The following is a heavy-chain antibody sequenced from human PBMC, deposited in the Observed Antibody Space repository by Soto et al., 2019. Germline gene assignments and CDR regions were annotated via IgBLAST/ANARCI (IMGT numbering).Heavy chain of an antibody. V-gene: IGHV3-30-3*01. CDR1: GFTFSSYA. CDR2: ISYDGSNK. D-gene: IGHD4-17*01. CDR3: ARQVTTVVMRYAFDI. Sequence: GGSLRLSCAASGFTFSSYAMHWVRQAPGKGLEWVAVISYDGSNKYYADSVKGRFTISRDNSKNTLYLQMNSLRAEDTAVYYCARQVTTVVMRYAFDIWGQGTMVTVSS. J-gene: IGHJ3*02.